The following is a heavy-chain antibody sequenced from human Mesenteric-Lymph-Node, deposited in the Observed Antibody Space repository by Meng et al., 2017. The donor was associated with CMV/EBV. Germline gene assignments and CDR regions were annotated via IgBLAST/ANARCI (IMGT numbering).Heavy chain of an antibody. D-gene: IGHD3-22*01. CDR3: AREADSGGYRFDY. J-gene: IGHJ4*02. V-gene: IGHV3-48*03. Sequence: GGSLRLSCAASGFIFSNYEMIWVRQAPGKGLEWISYISSSGSTTLYVDSVKGRFTNSRDNARNSLYLQMNGLRAEDTGIYYCAREADSGGYRFDYWGQGTLVTVSS. CDR1: GFIFSNYE. CDR2: ISSSGSTT.